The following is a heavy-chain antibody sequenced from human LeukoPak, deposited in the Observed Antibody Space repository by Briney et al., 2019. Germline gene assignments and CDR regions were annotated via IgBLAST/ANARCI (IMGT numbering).Heavy chain of an antibody. CDR3: ARDEKSSGWPFDY. D-gene: IGHD6-19*01. Sequence: SETLSLTCAVYGGSFSGYYWSWIRQPPGKGLEWIGSIYYSGNTYYNPSLKSRVTISVDKSKNQFSLKLSSVTAADTAVYYCARDEKSSGWPFDYWGQGTLVTVSS. J-gene: IGHJ4*02. V-gene: IGHV4-34*01. CDR1: GGSFSGYY. CDR2: IYYSGNT.